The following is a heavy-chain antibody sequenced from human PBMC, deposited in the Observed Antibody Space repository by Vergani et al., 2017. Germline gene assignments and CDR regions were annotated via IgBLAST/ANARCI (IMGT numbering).Heavy chain of an antibody. J-gene: IGHJ3*01. CDR2: ISSSGSP. CDR3: ARPVGPSAIAEGSHV. Sequence: QVQLQESGPGLVKPSETLSLSCRVSGDSISRSHYYWGFIRPPPGKGLVWIGSISSSGSPYYHPTLKSRRTFSVDTSQNPFSLRLKSDTATDTGMYYCARPVGPSAIAEGSHVWGGGTMVTVS. D-gene: IGHD3-10*01. V-gene: IGHV4-39*02. CDR1: GDSISRSHYY.